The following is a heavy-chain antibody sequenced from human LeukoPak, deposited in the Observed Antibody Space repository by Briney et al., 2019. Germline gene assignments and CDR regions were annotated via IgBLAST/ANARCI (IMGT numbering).Heavy chain of an antibody. J-gene: IGHJ6*02. CDR3: ARDSGNFHYDMDV. Sequence: ASVKVSCTTSGYSFNIHHVHWVRQAPGQGLEWMGVKFSHDGTTSYTQNFQGRLTMTRDTSTSTVYMELSSLRSEDTAVYYCARDSGNFHYDMDVWGQGTTVIVSS. D-gene: IGHD3-10*01. V-gene: IGHV1-46*02. CDR1: GYSFNIHH. CDR2: KFSHDGTT.